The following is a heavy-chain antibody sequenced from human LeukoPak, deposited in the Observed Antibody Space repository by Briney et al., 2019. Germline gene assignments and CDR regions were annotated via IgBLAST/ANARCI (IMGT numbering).Heavy chain of an antibody. CDR3: AKDKRFLEWLQYYFDY. D-gene: IGHD3-3*01. V-gene: IGHV3-21*01. CDR1: GFTFSSYS. CDR2: ISSSSGYI. Sequence: GGSLRLSCAASGFTFSSYSMNWVRQAPGKGLEWVSSISSSSGYIYYADSVKGRFTISRDNAKNSLYLQMNSLRAEDTAVYYCAKDKRFLEWLQYYFDYWGQGTLVTVSS. J-gene: IGHJ4*02.